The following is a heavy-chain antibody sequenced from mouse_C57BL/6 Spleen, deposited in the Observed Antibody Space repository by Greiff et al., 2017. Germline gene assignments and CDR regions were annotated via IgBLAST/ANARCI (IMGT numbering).Heavy chain of an antibody. J-gene: IGHJ4*01. D-gene: IGHD1-1*01. CDR3: ARMELTTVVATDYYAMDY. CDR2: INPNNGGT. Sequence: EVQLQQSGPELVKPGASVKIPCKASGYTFTDYNMDWVKQSHGKSLEWIGDINPNNGGTIYNQKFKGKATLTVDKSSSTAYMELRSLTSEDTAVYYCARMELTTVVATDYYAMDYWGQGTSVTVSS. CDR1: GYTFTDYN. V-gene: IGHV1-18*01.